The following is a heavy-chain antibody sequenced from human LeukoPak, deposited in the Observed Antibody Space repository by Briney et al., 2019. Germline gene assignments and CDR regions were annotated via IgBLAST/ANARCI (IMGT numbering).Heavy chain of an antibody. CDR3: ARLAGSGWFFDY. CDR2: INHSGST. Sequence: PSETLSLTCAVYGGSFSGYYWSWIRQPPGKGLEWIGEINHSGSTNYNPSLKSRVTISVDTSKNQFSLKLSSVTAADTAVYYCARLAGSGWFFDYWGQGTLVTVSS. J-gene: IGHJ4*02. CDR1: GGSFSGYY. D-gene: IGHD6-19*01. V-gene: IGHV4-34*01.